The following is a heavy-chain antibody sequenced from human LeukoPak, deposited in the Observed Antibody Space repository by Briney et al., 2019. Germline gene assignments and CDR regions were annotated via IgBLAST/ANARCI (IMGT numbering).Heavy chain of an antibody. V-gene: IGHV3-21*01. CDR3: ARDSPNNWNRRGDGPGGVRY. D-gene: IGHD1-20*01. CDR1: GFTFSSYS. CDR2: ISSSSSYI. Sequence: GGSLRLSCAASGFTFSSYSMNWVRQAPGKELEWVSSISSSSSYIYYADSVKGRFTISRDNAKNSLYLQMNSLRAEDTAVYYCARDSPNNWNRRGDGPGGVRYWGQGTLVTVSS. J-gene: IGHJ4*02.